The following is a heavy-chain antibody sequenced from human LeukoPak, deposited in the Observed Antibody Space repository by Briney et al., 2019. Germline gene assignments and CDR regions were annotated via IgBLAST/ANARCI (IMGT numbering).Heavy chain of an antibody. J-gene: IGHJ6*03. D-gene: IGHD6-25*01. Sequence: GGSLRLSCAASGFTFSSYEMNWVRQAPGKGLEWISYISSSGTTIYYADSVKGRFTISRDNAENSLYLQMNSLRVEDTAVYYCARDGTPIYSGGWVYMDVWGRGTTVTISS. CDR2: ISSSGTTI. V-gene: IGHV3-48*03. CDR1: GFTFSSYE. CDR3: ARDGTPIYSGGWVYMDV.